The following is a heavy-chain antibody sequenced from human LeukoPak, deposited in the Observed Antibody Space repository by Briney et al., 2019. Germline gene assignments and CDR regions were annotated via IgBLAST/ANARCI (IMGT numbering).Heavy chain of an antibody. V-gene: IGHV4-39*06. CDR2: VFYTGKT. Sequence: SETLSLTCTVSGGSVSTSDYYWGWIRQSPVKGLEWIGDVFYTGKTNYNPSLRGRATISIDTSKNQFTLKLTYVTAADSAVYYCARVFDSWGQGTLVTVSS. J-gene: IGHJ4*02. CDR1: GGSVSTSDYY. CDR3: ARVFDS.